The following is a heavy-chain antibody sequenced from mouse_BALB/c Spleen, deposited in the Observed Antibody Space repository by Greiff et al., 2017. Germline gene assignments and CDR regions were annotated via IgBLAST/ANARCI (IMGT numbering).Heavy chain of an antibody. Sequence: LKQPGSELVRPGASVKLSCKASGYTFTSYWMHWVKQRHGQGLEWIGNIYPGSGSTNYDEKFKSKGTLTVDTSSSTAYMHLSSLTSEDSAVYYCTRRGNSYAMDYWGQGTSVTVSS. J-gene: IGHJ4*01. CDR2: IYPGSGST. V-gene: IGHV1S22*01. D-gene: IGHD2-1*01. CDR1: GYTFTSYW. CDR3: TRRGNSYAMDY.